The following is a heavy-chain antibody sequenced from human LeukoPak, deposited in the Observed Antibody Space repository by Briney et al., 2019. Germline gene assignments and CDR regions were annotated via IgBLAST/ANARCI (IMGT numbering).Heavy chain of an antibody. CDR3: ARSFCSGGSCYWGGGYYFDY. D-gene: IGHD2-15*01. J-gene: IGHJ4*02. CDR1: GGSISSYY. V-gene: IGHV4-39*07. CDR2: IYYSGST. Sequence: SETLSLTCTVSGGSISSYYWGWIRQPPGKGLEWIGSIYYSGSTYYNPSLKSRVTISVDTSKNQFSLKLSSVTAADTAVYYCARSFCSGGSCYWGGGYYFDYWGQGTLVTVSS.